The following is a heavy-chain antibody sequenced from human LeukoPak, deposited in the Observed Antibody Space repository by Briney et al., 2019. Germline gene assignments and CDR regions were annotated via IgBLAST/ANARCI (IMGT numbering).Heavy chain of an antibody. D-gene: IGHD4-11*01. J-gene: IGHJ4*02. CDR3: AGRTDYSSFLAY. CDR1: GDSVSSNSAV. CDR2: TYYRSKWHN. Sequence: SQTLSLTCAISGDSVSSNSAVWNWIRQSPSRGLEWLGRTYYRSKWHNEYAESVKSRISINPDTSKNQFSLQLNSVTPEDTAEYFCAGRTDYSSFLAYWGQGTLVTVSS. V-gene: IGHV6-1*01.